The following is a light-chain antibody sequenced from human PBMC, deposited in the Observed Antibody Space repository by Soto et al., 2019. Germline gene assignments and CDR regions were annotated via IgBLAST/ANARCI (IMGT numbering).Light chain of an antibody. CDR1: QSVSSN. CDR2: GAY. V-gene: IGKV3-15*01. J-gene: IGKJ5*01. CDR3: QQYNNWPPTIT. Sequence: EIVMTQSPATLSVSPGERATLSCRASQSVSSNLAWYQQKPGHATMLLIYGAYTRATGIPARFSGSGSGTEFTLTISSLQSEDFAVYYCQQYNNWPPTITFGQGKRLEIK.